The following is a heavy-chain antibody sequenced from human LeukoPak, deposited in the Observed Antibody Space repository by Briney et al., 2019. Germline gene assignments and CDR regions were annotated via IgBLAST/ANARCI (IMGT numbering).Heavy chain of an antibody. CDR2: INQSGST. D-gene: IGHD3-16*01. Sequence: SETLSLTCAVYGGSFSGYYWSWIRQPPGKGLEWIGEINQSGSTNYNPSLKSRVTISVDTSKNQFSLKLSSVTAADTAVYYCARGISIAAGGGIDPWGQGTLVTVSS. J-gene: IGHJ5*02. CDR3: ARGISIAAGGGIDP. CDR1: GGSFSGYY. V-gene: IGHV4-34*01.